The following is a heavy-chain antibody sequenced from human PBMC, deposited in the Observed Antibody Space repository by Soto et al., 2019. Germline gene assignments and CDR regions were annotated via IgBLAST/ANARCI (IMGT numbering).Heavy chain of an antibody. CDR2: IWFDGRDT. Sequence: QVQLVESGGDVVQPGRSLRLSCAASGFTFSNYHMHWVRQAPGKGLEWVAVIWFDGRDTYYANSVKGRLTISRDNSKNTLYLQLSSLRAEDTALYYCARDDYGMDVWGQGTTVTVSS. J-gene: IGHJ6*02. V-gene: IGHV3-33*01. CDR1: GFTFSNYH. CDR3: ARDDYGMDV.